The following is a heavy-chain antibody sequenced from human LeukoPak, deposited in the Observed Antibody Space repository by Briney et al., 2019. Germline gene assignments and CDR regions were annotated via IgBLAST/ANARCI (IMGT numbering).Heavy chain of an antibody. J-gene: IGHJ4*02. V-gene: IGHV4-59*01. Sequence: PSETLSLTCTVSGGSISSYYWGWIRQPPGKGLEWIGYIYYSGSTNYNPSLKSRVTISVDTSKNQFSLKLSSVTAADTAVYYCAREPHDYSSGWYYFDYWGQGTLVTVSS. CDR2: IYYSGST. CDR1: GGSISSYY. CDR3: AREPHDYSSGWYYFDY. D-gene: IGHD6-19*01.